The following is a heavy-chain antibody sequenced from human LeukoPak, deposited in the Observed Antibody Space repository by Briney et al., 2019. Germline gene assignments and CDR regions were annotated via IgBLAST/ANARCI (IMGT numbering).Heavy chain of an antibody. CDR2: ISYDGSNK. Sequence: GGSLRLSCAASGFTFSSYAMHWVRQAPGKGLEWVAVISYDGSNKYYADSVKGRFTISRDNSKNTLYLQMNSLRAEDTAVYYCARGPYYDILTGYYPNYYYGMDVWGQGTTVTVSS. D-gene: IGHD3-9*01. CDR1: GFTFSSYA. V-gene: IGHV3-30-3*01. J-gene: IGHJ6*02. CDR3: ARGPYYDILTGYYPNYYYGMDV.